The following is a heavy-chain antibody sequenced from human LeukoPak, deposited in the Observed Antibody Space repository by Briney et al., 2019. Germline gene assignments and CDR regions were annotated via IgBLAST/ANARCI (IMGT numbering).Heavy chain of an antibody. J-gene: IGHJ4*02. Sequence: SETLSLTCTVSGGSISGYYWSWTRQPPGKGLEWIGRIYSTGSTNYSPSLKSRVTMSVDKSKNQFSLNLSSVTAADTAVYYCARGIADPYSFDSWGQGTLVTVSS. CDR2: IYSTGST. D-gene: IGHD6-13*01. CDR3: ARGIADPYSFDS. V-gene: IGHV4-4*07. CDR1: GGSISGYY.